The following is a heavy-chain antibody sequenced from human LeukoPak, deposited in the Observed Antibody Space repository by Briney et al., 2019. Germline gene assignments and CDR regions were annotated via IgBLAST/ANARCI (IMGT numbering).Heavy chain of an antibody. CDR2: INPNSGGT. J-gene: IGHJ6*04. V-gene: IGHV1-2*02. D-gene: IGHD3-10*01. CDR1: GYTFTGYY. Sequence: ASVKVSCKASGYTFTGYYMHWVRQAPGQGLEWMGWINPNSGGTNYAQKFQGRVTMTRDTSISTAYMELSRLRSDDTAVYYCAVILRITMVRGVIRYYGMDVWGKGTTVTVSS. CDR3: AVILRITMVRGVIRYYGMDV.